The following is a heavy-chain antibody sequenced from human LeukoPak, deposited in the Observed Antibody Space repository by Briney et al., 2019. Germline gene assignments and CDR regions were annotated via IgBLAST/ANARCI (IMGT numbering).Heavy chain of an antibody. D-gene: IGHD3-10*01. J-gene: IGHJ4*02. Sequence: SETLSLTCTVSGVSISETSYYWGWIRQSPGKGLEWIGSIYFSGNTYYNPSLKSRVTISVDTSKNQFSLKLSSVTAADTAVYYCARAVRRTATMYARGYYFDYWGQGTLVTVSS. V-gene: IGHV4-39*07. CDR2: IYFSGNT. CDR1: GVSISETSYY. CDR3: ARAVRRTATMYARGYYFDY.